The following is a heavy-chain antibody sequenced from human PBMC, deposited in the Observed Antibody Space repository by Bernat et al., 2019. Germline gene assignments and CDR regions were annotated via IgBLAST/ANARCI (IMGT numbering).Heavy chain of an antibody. V-gene: IGHV5-10-1*03. CDR3: ARVRIVGPDGWFDP. D-gene: IGHD3-22*01. CDR2: IAPSDSYT. Sequence: EVQLVQSGAEVKKPGQSLRISCMGSAYSFTTCWISWVRQMPGKCLEWMGRIAPSDSYTNYSPSFQGDDTIAAEKSLSTGYLQWRNLKASDSAMYYCARVRIVGPDGWFDPWGQGTLVTVSS. J-gene: IGHJ5*02. CDR1: AYSFTTCW.